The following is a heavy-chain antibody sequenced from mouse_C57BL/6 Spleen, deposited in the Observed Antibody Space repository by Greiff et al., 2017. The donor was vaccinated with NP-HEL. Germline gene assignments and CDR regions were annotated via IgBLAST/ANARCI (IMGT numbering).Heavy chain of an antibody. Sequence: EVKLVESGGDLVKPGGSLKLSCAASGFTFSSYGMSWVRQTPDKRLEWVATISSGGSYTYYPDSVKGRFTISRDNAKNTLYLQMSSLKSEDTAMYYCARPLFAYWVQGTLVTVSA. J-gene: IGHJ3*01. CDR2: ISSGGSYT. V-gene: IGHV5-6*02. CDR3: ARPLFAY. CDR1: GFTFSSYG.